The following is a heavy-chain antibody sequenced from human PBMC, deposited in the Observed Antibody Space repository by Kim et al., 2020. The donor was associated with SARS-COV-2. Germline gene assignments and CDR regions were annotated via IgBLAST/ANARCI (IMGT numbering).Heavy chain of an antibody. J-gene: IGHJ4*02. V-gene: IGHV3-23*05. Sequence: NYTVSVKGRFTSPSDNSKKRLYLQMNGLRAEDTAVYYCGDYHGAGSHFSYWGQGTLVTVSS. D-gene: IGHD3-10*01. CDR3: GDYHGAGSHFSY.